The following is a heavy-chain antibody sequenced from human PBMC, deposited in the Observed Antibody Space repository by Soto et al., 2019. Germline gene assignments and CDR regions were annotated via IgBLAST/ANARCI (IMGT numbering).Heavy chain of an antibody. D-gene: IGHD2-2*01. Sequence: GGSLRLSCAASGFRFSSYWMHWVRQAPGKGLVWVSRINSDGSSTRYADSVKGRFTISSDNAKNTVYLHMNSLRAEDTAVYYCAREGLGDQVLVGDWFGPWGQGTRGTV. V-gene: IGHV3-74*01. CDR2: INSDGSST. CDR3: AREGLGDQVLVGDWFGP. CDR1: GFRFSSYW. J-gene: IGHJ5*02.